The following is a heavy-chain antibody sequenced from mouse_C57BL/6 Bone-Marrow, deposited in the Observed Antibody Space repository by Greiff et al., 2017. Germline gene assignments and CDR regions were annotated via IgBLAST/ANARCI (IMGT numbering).Heavy chain of an antibody. D-gene: IGHD1-2*01. Sequence: VQLQQPGAELVRPGTSVKLSCKASGYTFTSYWMHWVKQRPGQGLEWIGVIDPSDSYTNYNQKFKGKATLPVDTSSSTAYMQLSSLTSEDSAVYYCGNRLRYAMDYWGQGTSVTVSA. J-gene: IGHJ4*01. CDR3: GNRLRYAMDY. V-gene: IGHV1-59*01. CDR1: GYTFTSYW. CDR2: IDPSDSYT.